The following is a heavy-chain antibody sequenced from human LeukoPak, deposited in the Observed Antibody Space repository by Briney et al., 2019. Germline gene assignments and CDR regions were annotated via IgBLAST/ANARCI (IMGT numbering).Heavy chain of an antibody. D-gene: IGHD6-13*01. Sequence: PGGSLRLSCAASGFTFSDYYMSWIRQAPGKGLEWVSYISSSGSTIHYADSVKGRFTISRDNAKNSLYLQMNSLRAEDTAVYYCARDRSSSWSPRPYYFDYWGQGTLVTVSS. CDR3: ARDRSSSWSPRPYYFDY. CDR2: ISSSGSTI. V-gene: IGHV3-11*01. CDR1: GFTFSDYY. J-gene: IGHJ4*02.